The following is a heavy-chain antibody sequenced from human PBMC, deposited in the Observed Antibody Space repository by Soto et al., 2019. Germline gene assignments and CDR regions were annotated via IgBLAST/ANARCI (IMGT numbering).Heavy chain of an antibody. Sequence: QVQLVESGGGVVQPGRSLRLSCAASGFTFSSYTMHWVRQAPGKGLEWVAVISYDGSTKYYTDSVKGRFTISRDNSKNTLYLHMNSLRPEDTAVYYRARDYSAYGLGVWGQGTTVTVSS. CDR1: GFTFSSYT. J-gene: IGHJ6*02. CDR3: ARDYSAYGLGV. CDR2: ISYDGSTK. D-gene: IGHD2-15*01. V-gene: IGHV3-30-3*01.